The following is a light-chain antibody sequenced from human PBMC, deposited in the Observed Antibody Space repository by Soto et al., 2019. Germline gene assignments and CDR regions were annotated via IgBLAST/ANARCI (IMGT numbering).Light chain of an antibody. CDR2: EGS. J-gene: IGLJ1*01. V-gene: IGLV2-23*01. CDR3: CSYATSSTYV. Sequence: QSALTQPASVSGSPGQSITISCTGTSSDVGIYNLVSWYQQHPGKAPKLMIYEGSKRPSGVSNRFSGSKSGNTASPTISGLQAEDEADYYCCSYATSSTYVFGTGTKLTVL. CDR1: SSDVGIYNL.